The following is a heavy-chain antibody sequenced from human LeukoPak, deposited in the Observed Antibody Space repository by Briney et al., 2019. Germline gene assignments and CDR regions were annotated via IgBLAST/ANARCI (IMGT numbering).Heavy chain of an antibody. CDR3: ARGGVRGSNNPRVAFDI. D-gene: IGHD4-23*01. CDR1: GGSFSGYY. Sequence: PSETLSLTCAVYGGSFSGYYWSWIRQPPGKVLEWIGEIKHSGSTNYNPSLKSRVTISVDTSKNQFSLKLSSVTAADTAVYYCARGGVRGSNNPRVAFDIWGQGTMVTVSS. J-gene: IGHJ3*02. CDR2: IKHSGST. V-gene: IGHV4-34*01.